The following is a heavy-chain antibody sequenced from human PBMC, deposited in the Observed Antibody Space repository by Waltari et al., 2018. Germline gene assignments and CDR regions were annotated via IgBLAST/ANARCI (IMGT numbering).Heavy chain of an antibody. D-gene: IGHD3-10*01. V-gene: IGHV3-21*01. Sequence: EVQLVESGGGLVKPGGSLRLSCAASGFTFSSYSMNWVRQAPGKGLEWVSSISSSSSYIYYADSVKGRFTISRDNAKNSLYLQMNSLRAEDTAVYYCARDLGGLTMVQGVIGYWGQGTLVTVSS. CDR3: ARDLGGLTMVQGVIGY. J-gene: IGHJ4*02. CDR1: GFTFSSYS. CDR2: ISSSSSYI.